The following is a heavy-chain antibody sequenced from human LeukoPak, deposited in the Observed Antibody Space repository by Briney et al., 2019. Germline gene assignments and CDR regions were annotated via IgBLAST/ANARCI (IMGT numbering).Heavy chain of an antibody. CDR3: ARDHDSYYFDY. J-gene: IGHJ4*02. CDR1: GFTVSSNY. CDR2: IYSGGST. V-gene: IGHV3-53*04. D-gene: IGHD3-3*01. Sequence: GGSLRLSCAASGFTVSSNYMSGVRQAPGKGLEWVSVIYSGGSTYYADSVKGRFTISRHNSKNTLYLQMNSLRAEDTAVYYCARDHDSYYFDYWGQGTLVTVSS.